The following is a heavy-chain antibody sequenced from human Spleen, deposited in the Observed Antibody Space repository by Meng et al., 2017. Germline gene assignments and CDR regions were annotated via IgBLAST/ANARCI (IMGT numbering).Heavy chain of an antibody. Sequence: SETLSLTCAISGDSVSSNSAAWNWIRQSPSRGLEWLGRTYYRSKWYNDYAVSVKSRITINPDTSKNQFSLQLNSVTPEDTAVYYCARDRWLVFGGGYFDYWGQGTLVPSPQ. CDR2: TYYRSKWYN. V-gene: IGHV6-1*01. D-gene: IGHD6-19*01. J-gene: IGHJ4*02. CDR3: ARDRWLVFGGGYFDY. CDR1: GDSVSSNSAA.